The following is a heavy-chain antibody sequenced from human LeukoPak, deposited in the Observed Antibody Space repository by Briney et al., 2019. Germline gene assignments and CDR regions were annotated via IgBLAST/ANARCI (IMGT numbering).Heavy chain of an antibody. J-gene: IGHJ4*02. Sequence: VASVKVSCKAFGGSFSSEAISWVRQAPGQGLEWMGGIIPIFGTANYAQKFQGRVTITTDESTSTAYMEVSSLRSEDTAVYYCGRKAGDCGGGSCYSIDYWGQRTLVTVSS. CDR2: IIPIFGTA. CDR1: GGSFSSEA. D-gene: IGHD2-15*01. V-gene: IGHV1-69*05. CDR3: GRKAGDCGGGSCYSIDY.